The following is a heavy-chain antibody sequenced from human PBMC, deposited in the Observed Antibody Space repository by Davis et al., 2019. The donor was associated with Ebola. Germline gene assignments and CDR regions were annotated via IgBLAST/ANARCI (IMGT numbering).Heavy chain of an antibody. CDR3: ARDYGDYGFVY. V-gene: IGHV1-69*13. CDR2: IIPIFGTA. J-gene: IGHJ4*02. CDR1: GGTFSSYA. D-gene: IGHD4-17*01. Sequence: AASVKVSCKASGGTFSSYAISWVRQAPGQGLEWMGGIIPIFGTANYAQKFQGGVTITADESTSTAYMELSSLRSEDTAVYYCARDYGDYGFVYWGQGTLVTVSS.